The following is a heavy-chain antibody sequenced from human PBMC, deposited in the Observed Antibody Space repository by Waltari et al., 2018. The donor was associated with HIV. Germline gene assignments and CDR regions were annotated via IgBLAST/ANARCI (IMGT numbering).Heavy chain of an antibody. CDR2: VFYSGST. J-gene: IGHJ4*01. Sequence: QLQLQESGPGLVKPSETLSLTCSVSSGSISSSFYYWGWIRQPPGKGLEWIGSVFYSGSTYYNPSLKSRVTVSVDTSKNQFSLKVTSVTAADTAVYYCARSSHRGYTSGWTDFDYWGQGTLITVSS. CDR1: SGSISSSFYY. CDR3: ARSSHRGYTSGWTDFDY. V-gene: IGHV4-39*01. D-gene: IGHD6-19*01.